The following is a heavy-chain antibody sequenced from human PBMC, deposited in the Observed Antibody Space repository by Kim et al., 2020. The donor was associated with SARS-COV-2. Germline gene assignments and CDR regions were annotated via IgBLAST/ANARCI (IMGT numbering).Heavy chain of an antibody. CDR1: GFTFSSYG. D-gene: IGHD3-3*01. Sequence: GGSLRLSCAASGFTFSSYGMHWVRQAPGKGLEWVAVISYDGSNKYYADSVKGRFTISRDNSKNTLYLQMNSLRAEDTAVYYCAKDSPSRYYDFWSGYYGPLDVWGQGATVTVSS. J-gene: IGHJ6*02. CDR2: ISYDGSNK. V-gene: IGHV3-30*18. CDR3: AKDSPSRYYDFWSGYYGPLDV.